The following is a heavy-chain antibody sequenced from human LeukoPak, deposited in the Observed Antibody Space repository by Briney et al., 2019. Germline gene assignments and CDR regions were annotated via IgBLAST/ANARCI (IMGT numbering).Heavy chain of an antibody. CDR2: ISGSGGST. Sequence: GGSLKLSCAASGFTFSSYAMSWVRQAPGKGLEWVSAISGSGGSTYYADSVKGRFTISRDNSKNTLYLQMNGLRAEDTAVYYCAKSPYCSSTSCYRVFDYWGQGTLVTVSS. CDR1: GFTFSSYA. V-gene: IGHV3-23*01. CDR3: AKSPYCSSTSCYRVFDY. J-gene: IGHJ4*02. D-gene: IGHD2-2*01.